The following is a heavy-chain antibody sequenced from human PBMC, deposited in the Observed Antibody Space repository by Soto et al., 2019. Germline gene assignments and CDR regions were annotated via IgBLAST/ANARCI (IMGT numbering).Heavy chain of an antibody. J-gene: IGHJ4*02. V-gene: IGHV3-7*01. CDR3: ARTRPGLYFDY. Sequence: GGSLRLSCAASGFTFSSYWMSWVRQAPGKGLEWVANIKVDGSEKYYVNSVKGRFTISRDNAKNSLYLQMNSLRAEDTAVYYCARTRPGLYFDYWGQGTLVTVSS. CDR2: IKVDGSEK. CDR1: GFTFSSYW.